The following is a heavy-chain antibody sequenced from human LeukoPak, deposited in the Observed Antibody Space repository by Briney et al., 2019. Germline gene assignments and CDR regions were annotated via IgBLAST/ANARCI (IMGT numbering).Heavy chain of an antibody. Sequence: GGSLRLSCTASGFTFSTYWMTWVRQAPGKGLEWVGNIKEDGIEKYYVESVKGRFTISRDNAKNSLSLQMNSLRAEDTAVYYCARGRYSSRSGGYYFDIWGQGTLVTVSS. CDR1: GFTFSTYW. J-gene: IGHJ4*02. CDR2: IKEDGIEK. CDR3: ARGRYSSRSGGYYFDI. D-gene: IGHD2-2*01. V-gene: IGHV3-7*01.